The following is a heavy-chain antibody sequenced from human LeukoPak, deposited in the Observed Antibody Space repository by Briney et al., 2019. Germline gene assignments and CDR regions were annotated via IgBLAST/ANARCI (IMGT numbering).Heavy chain of an antibody. CDR1: GYTLTELS. J-gene: IGHJ4*02. D-gene: IGHD3-3*01. CDR2: FDPEDGET. V-gene: IGHV1-24*01. CDR3: ATVSEDWSGYEH. Sequence: ASVKVSCKVSGYTLTELSMHWVRQAPGQGLEWMGGFDPEDGETIYAQKFQGRVTMSEDTSTDTAYMELSSLRSEDTAVYYCATVSEDWSGYEHWGQGTLVTVSS.